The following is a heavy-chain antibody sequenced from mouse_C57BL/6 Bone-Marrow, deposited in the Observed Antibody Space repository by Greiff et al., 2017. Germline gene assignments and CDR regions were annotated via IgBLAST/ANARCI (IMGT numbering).Heavy chain of an antibody. D-gene: IGHD1-1*01. Sequence: VQLQQSGAELVRPGASVKLSCTASGFNIKDYYMHWVKQRPEQGLEWIGRIDPEDGDTEYAPKFQGKATMTADTSSNTAYLQLSSLTSEDTAVYYCTTPITTLVATPWGFDVWGTGTTVTVSS. CDR3: TTPITTLVATPWGFDV. CDR2: IDPEDGDT. V-gene: IGHV14-1*01. J-gene: IGHJ1*03. CDR1: GFNIKDYY.